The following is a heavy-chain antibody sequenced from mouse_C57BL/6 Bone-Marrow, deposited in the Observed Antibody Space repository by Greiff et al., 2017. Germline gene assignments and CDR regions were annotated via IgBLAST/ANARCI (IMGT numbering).Heavy chain of an antibody. Sequence: VQLQQSGPELVKPGASVKISCKASGYSFTGYYMNWVKQSPEKSLEWIGEINPSTGGTTYNQKFKAKATLTVDKSSSTAYMQFKSLTSEDSAVYYCARDDGYYGFFAYWGQGTLGTVSA. CDR2: INPSTGGT. J-gene: IGHJ3*01. D-gene: IGHD2-3*01. V-gene: IGHV1-42*01. CDR1: GYSFTGYY. CDR3: ARDDGYYGFFAY.